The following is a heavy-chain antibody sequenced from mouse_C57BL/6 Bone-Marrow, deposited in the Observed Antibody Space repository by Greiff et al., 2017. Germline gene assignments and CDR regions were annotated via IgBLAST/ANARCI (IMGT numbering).Heavy chain of an antibody. Sequence: EVKLQQSGAELVRPGASVKLSCTASGFNIKDYYMHWVKQRPEQGLEWIGRIDPEDGDTEYAPKFQGKATMTADTSSNTAYLQLSSLTSEDTAVYYCTTRLRPLDYFDYWGQGTTLTVSS. CDR1: GFNIKDYY. CDR3: TTRLRPLDYFDY. CDR2: IDPEDGDT. D-gene: IGHD2-2*01. V-gene: IGHV14-1*01. J-gene: IGHJ2*01.